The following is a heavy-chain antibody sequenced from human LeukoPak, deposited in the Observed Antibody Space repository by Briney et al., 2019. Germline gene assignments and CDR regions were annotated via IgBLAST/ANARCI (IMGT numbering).Heavy chain of an antibody. CDR3: ARGPLYYYDSSSRCP. D-gene: IGHD3-22*01. J-gene: IGHJ5*02. Sequence: ASVKVSCKASGYTFTGYYMHWVRQAPGQGLEWMGRINPNSGGTNYAQKFQGRVTMTRDTSISTAYMELSRLRSDDTAVYYCARGPLYYYDSSSRCPWGQGTLVTVSS. V-gene: IGHV1-2*06. CDR2: INPNSGGT. CDR1: GYTFTGYY.